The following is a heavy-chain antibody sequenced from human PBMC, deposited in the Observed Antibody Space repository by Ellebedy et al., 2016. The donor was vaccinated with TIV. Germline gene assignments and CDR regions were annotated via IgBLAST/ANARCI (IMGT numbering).Heavy chain of an antibody. J-gene: IGHJ6*02. Sequence: SETLSLTCTVSGGSVSSGSYYWSWIRQPPGKGLEWIGYIYYSGSVNYNPSLKSRVSISADTSKNQFSLNLSSVTAADTAVYYCARHRPDPDYALDVWGQGTTVTVSS. CDR1: GGSVSSGSYY. CDR3: ARHRPDPDYALDV. D-gene: IGHD3-16*01. V-gene: IGHV4-61*01. CDR2: IYYSGSV.